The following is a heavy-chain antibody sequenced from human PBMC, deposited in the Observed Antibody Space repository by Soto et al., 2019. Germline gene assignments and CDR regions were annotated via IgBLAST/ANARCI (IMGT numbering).Heavy chain of an antibody. CDR1: GFSVSSLY. J-gene: IGHJ4*02. Sequence: EVQLVESGGGLVQPGGSLRLSCAASGFSVSSLYMTWVRQAPGKGLQWVAVISSDDNTYYADSVKGRFTISRDTSRNTLYLDMNSLRAEDTAVYYWARDTFGGAYDFLHGGQGTLVTVSS. CDR3: ARDTFGGAYDFLH. V-gene: IGHV3-66*01. D-gene: IGHD3-3*01. CDR2: ISSDDNT.